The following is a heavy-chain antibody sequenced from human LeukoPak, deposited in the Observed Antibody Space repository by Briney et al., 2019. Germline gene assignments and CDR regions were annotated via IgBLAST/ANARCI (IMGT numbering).Heavy chain of an antibody. Sequence: GGSLRLSCAASGFTFSNYAMHWVRQAPGKGLEWVAVISYDGSNKYYADSVKGRFTISRDNSKNTLYLQMNSLRADDTAVYYCARDYSGSYYVLDSWGQGTLVTVSS. CDR3: ARDYSGSYYVLDS. D-gene: IGHD1-26*01. J-gene: IGHJ4*02. CDR2: ISYDGSNK. CDR1: GFTFSNYA. V-gene: IGHV3-30-3*01.